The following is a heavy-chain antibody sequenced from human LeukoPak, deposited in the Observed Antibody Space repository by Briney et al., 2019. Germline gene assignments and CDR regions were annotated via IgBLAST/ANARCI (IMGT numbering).Heavy chain of an antibody. Sequence: GGSLRLSCAASGFTFSDYYMSWIRQAPGKGLEWVSYISSSGSTIYYADSVKGRFTISRDNAKNSLYLQMNSLRAEDTAVYYCARDSRRIAAAGIHGRGEGWFDPWGQGTLVTVSS. D-gene: IGHD6-13*01. V-gene: IGHV3-11*01. CDR2: ISSSGSTI. CDR3: ARDSRRIAAAGIHGRGEGWFDP. J-gene: IGHJ5*02. CDR1: GFTFSDYY.